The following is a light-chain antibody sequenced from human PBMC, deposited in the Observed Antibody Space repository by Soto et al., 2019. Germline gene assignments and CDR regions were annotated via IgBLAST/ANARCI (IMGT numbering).Light chain of an antibody. CDR1: QGIRND. CDR2: DAS. V-gene: IGKV1-17*01. CDR3: QQYDVHPKT. J-gene: IGKJ1*01. Sequence: DIHITHSPSSLSSSVLYIFTITCLASQGIRNDLGWYQQKPGKAPKRLISDASRLETGVPSRFSGSGYGTDFTLTITSLQTDDFGTYHCQQYDVHPKTFGQGTKVDIK.